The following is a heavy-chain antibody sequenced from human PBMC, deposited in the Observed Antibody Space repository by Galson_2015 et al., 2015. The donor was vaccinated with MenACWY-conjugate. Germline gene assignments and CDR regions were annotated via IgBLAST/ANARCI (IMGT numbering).Heavy chain of an antibody. CDR3: ARGRRRERDYDYYGMDV. CDR2: IIPKIGTA. V-gene: IGHV1-69*13. J-gene: IGHJ6*02. CDR1: GYTFTNYG. Sequence: SVKVSCKASGYTFTNYGISWVRQAPGQGLEWIGGIIPKIGTASSAQKFQGRVTITADESTSTAYMELSSLTFDDTAVYYCARGRRRERDYDYYGMDVWGQGTTVTVSS.